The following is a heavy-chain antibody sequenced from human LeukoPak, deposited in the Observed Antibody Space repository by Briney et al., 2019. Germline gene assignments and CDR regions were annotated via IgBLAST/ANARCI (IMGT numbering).Heavy chain of an antibody. J-gene: IGHJ6*03. CDR1: GGSISSGSYY. CDR3: ARDSTYYDFWSGYYGYYMDV. CDR2: IYYSGST. D-gene: IGHD3-3*01. Sequence: SETLSLTCTVSGGSISSGSYYWSWIRQPAGKGLEWIGYIYYSGSTNYNPSLKSRVTISVDTSKNQFSLKLSSVTAADTAVYYCARDSTYYDFWSGYYGYYMDVWGKGTTVTVSS. V-gene: IGHV4-61*10.